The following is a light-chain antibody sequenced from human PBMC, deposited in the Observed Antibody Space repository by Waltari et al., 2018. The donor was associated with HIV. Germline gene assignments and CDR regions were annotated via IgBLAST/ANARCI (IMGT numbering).Light chain of an antibody. CDR1: QSVSSSY. Sequence: EIVLTQSPGTLSLSPGERATLSCRASQSVSSSYLAWYQQKPGQAPRLLIYGASSRSTGIPDRFSGSGSGTDFTLTISRLEPEDFAVYYCQQYGNSFYTFGQGTKLQIK. CDR2: GAS. V-gene: IGKV3-20*01. J-gene: IGKJ2*01. CDR3: QQYGNSFYT.